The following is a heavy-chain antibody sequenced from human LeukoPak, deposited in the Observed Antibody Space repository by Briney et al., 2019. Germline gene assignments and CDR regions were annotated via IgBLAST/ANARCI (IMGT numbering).Heavy chain of an antibody. CDR1: GGSISSSSYY. CDR2: IYYSGST. V-gene: IGHV4-39*07. J-gene: IGHJ4*02. CDR3: ARVGSPEDIVVVPAAILSTHYFDY. D-gene: IGHD2-2*01. Sequence: PSETLSLTCTVSGGSISSSSYYWGWIRQPPGKGLEWIGSIYYSGSTYYNPSLKSRVTISVDTSKNQFSLKLSSVTAADTAVYYCARVGSPEDIVVVPAAILSTHYFDYWGQGTLVTVSS.